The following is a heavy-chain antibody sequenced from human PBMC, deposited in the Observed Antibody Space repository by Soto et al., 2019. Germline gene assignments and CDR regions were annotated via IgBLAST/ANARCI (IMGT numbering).Heavy chain of an antibody. CDR2: IWTDGSNK. Sequence: VQLVESGGGVVQPGRSLRLSCAASGFPFGNYDMHWVRQAPGKGLEWVALIWTDGSNKYYGDSVRGRFVISRDNSKSTLYLQMDSLRGEDTAVYYCARVPRDLGTGYYFDYWGQGTLVTVSS. V-gene: IGHV3-33*01. CDR3: ARVPRDLGTGYYFDY. J-gene: IGHJ4*02. CDR1: GFPFGNYD. D-gene: IGHD1-1*01.